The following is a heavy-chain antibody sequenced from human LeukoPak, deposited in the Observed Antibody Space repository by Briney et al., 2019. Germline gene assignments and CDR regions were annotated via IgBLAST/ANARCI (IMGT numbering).Heavy chain of an antibody. CDR3: ARGARGYSSLKTLDY. D-gene: IGHD6-19*01. CDR1: GFTFSGYG. V-gene: IGHV3-33*01. Sequence: GGSLRLSCAASGFTFSGYGMHWVRQAPGKGLEWVAVIWYDGSNKYYADSVKGRFTISRDNSKNTLYLQMNSLRAEYTAVYYCARGARGYSSLKTLDYWGQGTLVTVSS. J-gene: IGHJ4*02. CDR2: IWYDGSNK.